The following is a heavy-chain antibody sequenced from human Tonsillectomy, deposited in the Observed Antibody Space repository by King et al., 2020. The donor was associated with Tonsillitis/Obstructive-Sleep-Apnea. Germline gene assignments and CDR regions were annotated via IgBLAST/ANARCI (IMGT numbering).Heavy chain of an antibody. Sequence: VQLVESGGGLVQPGGSLRLSCAASGFTFSSYAMSWVRQAPGKGLEWVSAISGRGGSTYYADSVKGRFTISRDNAKNTLYLQMNSLRAEDTSVYYCAGTSGVLYYYYMDVWGKGTTVTVSS. CDR1: GFTFSSYA. J-gene: IGHJ6*03. CDR2: ISGRGGST. CDR3: AGTSGVLYYYYMDV. D-gene: IGHD1-1*01. V-gene: IGHV3-23*04.